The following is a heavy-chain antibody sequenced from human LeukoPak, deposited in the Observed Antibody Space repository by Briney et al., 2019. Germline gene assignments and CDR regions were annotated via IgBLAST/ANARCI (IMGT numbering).Heavy chain of an antibody. CDR2: ISSSSSYI. Sequence: PGGSLRLSCAASGFTFSSYSMNWVRQAPGKGLEWVSSISSSSSYIYYADSVKGRFTISRDNAKNSLYLQMKSLRAEDTAVYYCARDPVRGVIIDNRFDPWGQGTLVTVSS. V-gene: IGHV3-21*01. CDR1: GFTFSSYS. CDR3: ARDPVRGVIIDNRFDP. J-gene: IGHJ5*02. D-gene: IGHD3-10*01.